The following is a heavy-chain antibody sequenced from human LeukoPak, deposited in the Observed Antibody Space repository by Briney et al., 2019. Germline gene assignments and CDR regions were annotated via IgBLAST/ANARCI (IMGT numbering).Heavy chain of an antibody. CDR1: DGSISSSSHY. Sequence: PSETLSLTCTVSDGSISSSSHYWGWIRQPPGKGLEWIGSIYYSGNTYYNPSLKSRVTISVDTSKNQFSLKLSSVTAADTAVYYCARALTMPTHWGQGTLVTVSS. D-gene: IGHD2-2*01. V-gene: IGHV4-39*01. J-gene: IGHJ4*02. CDR2: IYYSGNT. CDR3: ARALTMPTH.